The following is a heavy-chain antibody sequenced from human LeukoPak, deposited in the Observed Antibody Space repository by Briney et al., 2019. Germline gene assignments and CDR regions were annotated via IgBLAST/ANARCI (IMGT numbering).Heavy chain of an antibody. CDR3: ARIRSRVGTDY. CDR1: GGSISSGGYS. CDR2: IYYSGST. Sequence: SETLSLTCAVSGGSISSGGYSWSWIRQPPGKGLEWIGYIYYSGSTYYNPSLKSRITISVDTSKNQFSLKLSSVTAADTAVYYCARIRSRVGTDYWGQGTLVTVSS. V-gene: IGHV4-30-4*07. J-gene: IGHJ4*02.